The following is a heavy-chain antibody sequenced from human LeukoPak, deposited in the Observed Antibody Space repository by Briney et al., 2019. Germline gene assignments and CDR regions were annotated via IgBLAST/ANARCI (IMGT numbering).Heavy chain of an antibody. CDR3: ARSRYRFEMARYFDWSGDNTTLWDI. D-gene: IGHD3-9*01. J-gene: IGHJ3*02. CDR1: GFTFSSYS. Sequence: GGSLRLSCAASGFTFSSYSMNWVRQAPGKGLEWVSYISSSSSTIYYADSVKGRFTISRDNAKNSLYLQMNSLRSEDTAVYYCARSRYRFEMARYFDWSGDNTTLWDIWGQGTMVTVPS. CDR2: ISSSSSTI. V-gene: IGHV3-48*01.